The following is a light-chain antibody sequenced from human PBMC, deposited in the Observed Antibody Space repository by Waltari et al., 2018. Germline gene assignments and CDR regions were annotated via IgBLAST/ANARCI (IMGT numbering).Light chain of an antibody. CDR3: SSYTSSSTLV. V-gene: IGLV2-14*03. Sequence: QSALTQPASVSGSPGQSITISCTGTSSDIGAYNYVSWYQQHPGKAPKPMVFDVAKRPSGGSNRFSASKSGATASLTISGLQAEDEADYYCSSYTSSSTLVFGGGTKLTVL. J-gene: IGLJ3*02. CDR2: DVA. CDR1: SSDIGAYNY.